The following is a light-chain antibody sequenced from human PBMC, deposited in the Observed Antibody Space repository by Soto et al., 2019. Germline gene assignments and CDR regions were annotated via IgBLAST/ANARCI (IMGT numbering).Light chain of an antibody. V-gene: IGLV1-44*01. CDR1: NSNVGSNT. CDR3: AAWDHSLNAVV. Sequence: QSVLTQPPSASGTPGQRVTISCSGSNSNVGSNTVDWYQQLPGTAPKLLIYHNNQRPSGVPDRLSGSKSGTSASLAISGLQSEDEADYYCAAWDHSLNAVVFGGGTKLTVL. CDR2: HNN. J-gene: IGLJ2*01.